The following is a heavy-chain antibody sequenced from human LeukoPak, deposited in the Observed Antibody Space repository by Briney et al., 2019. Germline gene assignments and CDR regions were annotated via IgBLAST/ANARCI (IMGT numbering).Heavy chain of an antibody. Sequence: ASETLSLTCAVYGGSFSGYYWSWIRQPPGKGLEWIGEINHSGSTYYNPSLKSRVTISVDRSKNQFSLKLSSVTAADTAVYYCARVGNYYDSSGYYPWYFDYWGQGTLVTVSS. CDR3: ARVGNYYDSSGYYPWYFDY. D-gene: IGHD3-22*01. CDR1: GGSFSGYY. V-gene: IGHV4-34*01. J-gene: IGHJ4*02. CDR2: INHSGST.